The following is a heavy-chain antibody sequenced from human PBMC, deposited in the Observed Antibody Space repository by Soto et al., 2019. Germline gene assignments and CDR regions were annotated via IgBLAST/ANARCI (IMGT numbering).Heavy chain of an antibody. J-gene: IGHJ4*02. Sequence: ASVKVSCKASGGTFSSYAISWVRQAPGQGLEWMGGIIPIFGTANYAQKFQGRVTITADESTSTAYIELSSLRSEDTAVYYCARFKHFWSGYPSYFDYWGQGTLVTVSS. CDR3: ARFKHFWSGYPSYFDY. V-gene: IGHV1-69*13. D-gene: IGHD3-3*02. CDR2: IIPIFGTA. CDR1: GGTFSSYA.